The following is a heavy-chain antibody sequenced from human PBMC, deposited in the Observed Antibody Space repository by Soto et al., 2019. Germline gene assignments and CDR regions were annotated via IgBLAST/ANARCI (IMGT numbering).Heavy chain of an antibody. J-gene: IGHJ4*02. D-gene: IGHD3-10*01. CDR1: GVTFSSHA. V-gene: IGHV3-23*01. CDR2: ISDSGSST. Sequence: EVQLLESGGGLIQPGGSLRLSCAASGVTFSSHAMSWVRQAPGKGLEWVSTISDSGSSTYYAASVKGRFSISRDNSKNTLYLLMNSLSAEDTALYYCAKVHGSGTYYNFPDYWGQGTLVTVSS. CDR3: AKVHGSGTYYNFPDY.